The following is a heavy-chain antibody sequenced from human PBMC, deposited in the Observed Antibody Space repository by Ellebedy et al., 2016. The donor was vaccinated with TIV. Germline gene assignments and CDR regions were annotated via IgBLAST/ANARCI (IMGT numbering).Heavy chain of an antibody. CDR2: IIPIFGTT. CDR1: GGTFSRNA. V-gene: IGHV1-69*13. CDR3: ARGAHYYDGSGYSYFDY. Sequence: AASVKVSCKASGGTFSRNAISWVRQAPRQGLEWMGRIIPIFGTTTYAQKFQGRVTITADESTRTVYMELSSLRSEDTAVYYCARGAHYYDGSGYSYFDYWGQGTLVTVSS. J-gene: IGHJ4*02. D-gene: IGHD3-22*01.